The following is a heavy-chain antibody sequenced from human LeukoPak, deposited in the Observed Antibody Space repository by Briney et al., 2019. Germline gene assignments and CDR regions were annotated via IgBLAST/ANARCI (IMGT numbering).Heavy chain of an antibody. D-gene: IGHD2-15*01. CDR1: GGSISSGGYY. J-gene: IGHJ4*02. CDR3: ARVGCSGGSCYSHPKRYFDY. V-gene: IGHV4-31*03. CDR2: IYYSGST. Sequence: SETLSLTCTVSGGSISSGGYYWSWIRQHPGKGLEWIGYIYYSGSTYYNPSLKSRVTISVGTSKNQFSLKLSSVTAADTAVYYCARVGCSGGSCYSHPKRYFDYWGQGTLVTVSS.